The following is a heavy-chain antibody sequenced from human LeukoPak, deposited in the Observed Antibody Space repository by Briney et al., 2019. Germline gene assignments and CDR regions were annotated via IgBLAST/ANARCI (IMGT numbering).Heavy chain of an antibody. CDR2: ISCSGSST. D-gene: IGHD6-13*01. Sequence: ETLSLTCTVSGDSITSSAFYWGCIRQAPGKGLEWVSAISCSGSSTYYADSVKGRFTISRDNSKNTLYLQMNSLRAEDTAVYYCAKDEGRDSSSWYWALIYGMDVWGQGTTVTVSS. V-gene: IGHV3-23*01. J-gene: IGHJ6*02. CDR1: GDSITSSA. CDR3: AKDEGRDSSSWYWALIYGMDV.